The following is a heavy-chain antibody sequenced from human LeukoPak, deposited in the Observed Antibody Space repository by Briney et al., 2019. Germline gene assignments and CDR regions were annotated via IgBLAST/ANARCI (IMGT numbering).Heavy chain of an antibody. CDR2: ISYDGSNK. D-gene: IGHD3-3*01. V-gene: IGHV3-30*18. J-gene: IGHJ4*02. CDR1: GFTFSSYG. CDR3: AKLASRGDRSYDFGY. Sequence: AGGSLRLSCAASGFTFSSYGMHWVRQAPGKGLEWVAVISYDGSNKYYADSVKGRFTISRDNSKNTLYLQMNSLRAEDTAVYYCAKLASRGDRSYDFGYWGQGTLVTVSS.